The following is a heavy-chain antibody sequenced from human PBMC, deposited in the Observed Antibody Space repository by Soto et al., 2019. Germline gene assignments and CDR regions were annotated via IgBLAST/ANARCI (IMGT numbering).Heavy chain of an antibody. CDR2: ISSSSSTI. Sequence: GGSLRLSCAASGFTFSSYSMNWVRQAPGKGLEWVSYISSSSSTIYYADSVKGRFTISRDNAKNSLYLQMNSLRDEDTAVYYCARENWNDVRQRSGGPLWGQGTLVTVSS. V-gene: IGHV3-48*02. J-gene: IGHJ4*02. CDR1: GFTFSSYS. D-gene: IGHD1-1*01. CDR3: ARENWNDVRQRSGGPL.